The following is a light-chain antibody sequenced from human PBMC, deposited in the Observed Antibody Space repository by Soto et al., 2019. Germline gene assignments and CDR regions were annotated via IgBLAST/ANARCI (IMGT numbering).Light chain of an antibody. CDR3: QQSYSTPIH. J-gene: IGKJ5*01. Sequence: DIVMTQSPDSLAVSLGERATINCKSSQSVLFSSNNKNYLAWYQQKPGQPPKLLIYWASTRESGVPNRFSGSGSGTDFTLTISSLQAEDVAVYYCQQSYSTPIHFGQGTRLEIK. CDR2: WAS. CDR1: QSVLFSSNNKNY. V-gene: IGKV4-1*01.